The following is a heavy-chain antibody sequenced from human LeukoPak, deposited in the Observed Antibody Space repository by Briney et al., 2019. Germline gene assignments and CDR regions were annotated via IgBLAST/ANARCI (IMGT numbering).Heavy chain of an antibody. V-gene: IGHV4-59*01. D-gene: IGHD7-27*01. CDR2: IYYSGGT. CDR1: GVSINYYY. J-gene: IGHJ4*02. CDR3: ARETPGAGHFDY. Sequence: SETLSLTCTVSGVSINYYYWMWIRQPPGKGLEWIGYIYYSGGTHYNPSLKSRVTMLVDTSKNQFFLKLTAVTAADTAVYYCARETPGAGHFDYWGQGSLVTVSS.